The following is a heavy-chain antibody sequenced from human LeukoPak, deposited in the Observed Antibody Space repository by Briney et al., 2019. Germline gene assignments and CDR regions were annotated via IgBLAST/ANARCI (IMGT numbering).Heavy chain of an antibody. D-gene: IGHD3-10*01. CDR1: GFTFSSYS. J-gene: IGHJ6*03. CDR3: ARDTRSGSYYDYYYYYYKDV. V-gene: IGHV3-21*01. CDR2: ISSSSSYI. Sequence: GGSLRLSCAASGFTFSSYSMNWVRQAPGKGLEWVSSISSSSSYIYYADSVKGRFTISRDNAKNSLYLQMNSLRAEDTAVYYCARDTRSGSYYDYYYYYYKDVWGRGTTVTVSS.